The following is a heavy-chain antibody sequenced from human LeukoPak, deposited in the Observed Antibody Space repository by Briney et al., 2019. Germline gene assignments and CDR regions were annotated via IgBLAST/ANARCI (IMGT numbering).Heavy chain of an antibody. CDR3: GKEGYCSGWYSPGAFDI. CDR1: GFTFHDYA. J-gene: IGHJ3*02. Sequence: PGRSLRLSCAASGFTFHDYAMHLVRQAPGEGLGWVSVISWKSDNISYAGSVKGRFTISRDNAKNSLYLQMNSLRAEDMDLYYRGKEGYCSGWYSPGAFDIWGQGTMVSVCS. CDR2: ISWKSDNI. D-gene: IGHD6-19*01. V-gene: IGHV3-9*03.